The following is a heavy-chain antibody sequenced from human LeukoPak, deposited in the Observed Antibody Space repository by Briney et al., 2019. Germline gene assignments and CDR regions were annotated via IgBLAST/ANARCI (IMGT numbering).Heavy chain of an antibody. CDR1: GFTFSSYA. CDR3: AKDAKYDFWSGYSPGKAADY. CDR2: ISGSGGST. J-gene: IGHJ4*02. V-gene: IGHV3-23*01. Sequence: PGGSLRLSCAASGFTFSSYAMSWVREAPGKGLEWGSAISGSGGSTYYADSVKGRFTISRDNSKNTLYLQMNSLRAEDTAVYYCAKDAKYDFWSGYSPGKAADYWGQRTLVTVSS. D-gene: IGHD3-3*01.